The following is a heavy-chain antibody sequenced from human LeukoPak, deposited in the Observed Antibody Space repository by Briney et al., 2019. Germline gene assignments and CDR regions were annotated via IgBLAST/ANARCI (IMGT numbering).Heavy chain of an antibody. CDR1: RYTFTSYD. CDR3: ARLSQTPDYYTLGGYYYLGY. CDR2: MNPNTGRT. V-gene: IGHV1-8*01. Sequence: ASVKVSCKASRYTFTSYDINWVREAAGQELEWMGWMNPNTGRTGYAQKFQGRITMTRDTSKNTDYMELTNLRSEDTAIYYCARLSQTPDYYTLGGYYYLGYWGQGTPVTVSS. J-gene: IGHJ4*02. D-gene: IGHD3-10*01.